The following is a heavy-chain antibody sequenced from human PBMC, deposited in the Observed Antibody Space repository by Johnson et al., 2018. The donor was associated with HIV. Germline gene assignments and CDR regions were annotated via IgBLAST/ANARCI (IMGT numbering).Heavy chain of an antibody. CDR3: AAYYDFWSGSYTSVFDI. D-gene: IGHD3-3*01. Sequence: VQLVESGGGVVQPGGSLRLSCAASGFTFSSYGMHWVRQAPGKGLEWVAFIRYDGSNQYYADSVKGRFTISRDNSKNTVFLQMNSLRPEDTAMYYCAAYYDFWSGSYTSVFDIWGQGTMVTVSS. V-gene: IGHV3-30*02. CDR2: IRYDGSNQ. CDR1: GFTFSSYG. J-gene: IGHJ3*02.